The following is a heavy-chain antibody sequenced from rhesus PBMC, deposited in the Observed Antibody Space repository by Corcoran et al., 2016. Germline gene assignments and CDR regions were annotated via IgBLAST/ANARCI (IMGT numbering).Heavy chain of an antibody. CDR3: AISRSSYFDY. CDR1: GGSISDSYR. V-gene: IGHV4S10*01. Sequence: QVQLQESGPGVVKPSETLSLTCAVSGGSISDSYRWSWIRQPPGKGLEWIGYIYGSSPRTNYNPSLKSRVTISTDTSKNQFSLKLSSVTAADTAVYYCAISRSSYFDYWGQGVLVTVSS. J-gene: IGHJ4*01. D-gene: IGHD4-29*01. CDR2: IYGSSPRT.